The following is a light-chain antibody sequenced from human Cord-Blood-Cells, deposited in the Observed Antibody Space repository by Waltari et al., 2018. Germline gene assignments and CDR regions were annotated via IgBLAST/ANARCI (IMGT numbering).Light chain of an antibody. CDR1: QCISSY. V-gene: IGKV1-8*01. CDR3: QQYYSYPRT. CDR2: AAS. Sequence: IRMTQSPSSLSASTGDRVTITCRPSQCISSYLAWYQQKPGKAPKLLIYAASTLQSGVPSRFSGSGSGTDFTLTISCLQSEDFATYYCQQYYSYPRTFGQGTKVEIK. J-gene: IGKJ1*01.